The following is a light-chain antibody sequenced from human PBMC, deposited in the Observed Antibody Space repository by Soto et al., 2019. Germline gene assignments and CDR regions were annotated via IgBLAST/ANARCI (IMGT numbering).Light chain of an antibody. V-gene: IGLV2-14*01. CDR1: SSDIGGYNY. CDR3: SSYTSSNTLI. J-gene: IGLJ2*01. Sequence: QSALTQPASVSGSPGQSITISCTGTSSDIGGYNYVSWYQQYPGKAPKVMIYEVTNRPSGVSNRFSGSKSGNTASLTISGLQAEDEADYYCSSYTSSNTLIFGGGTQLTVL. CDR2: EVT.